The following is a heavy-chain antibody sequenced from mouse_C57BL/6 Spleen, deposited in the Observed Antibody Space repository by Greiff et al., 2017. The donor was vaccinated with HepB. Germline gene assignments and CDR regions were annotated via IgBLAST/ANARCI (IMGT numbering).Heavy chain of an antibody. J-gene: IGHJ2*01. D-gene: IGHD2-3*01. CDR2: IHPNSGST. V-gene: IGHV1-64*01. CDR1: GYTFTSYW. Sequence: VKLMESGAELVKPGASVKLSCKASGYTFTSYWMHWVKQRPGQGLEWIGMIHPNSGSTNYNEKFKSKATLTVDKSSSTAYMQHSSLTSEDSAVYYCARLGRWLLPYYFDFWGKGTTLTVSS. CDR3: ARLGRWLLPYYFDF.